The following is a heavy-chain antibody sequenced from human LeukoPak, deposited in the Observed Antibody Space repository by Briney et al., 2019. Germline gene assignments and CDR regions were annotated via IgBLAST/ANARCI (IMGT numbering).Heavy chain of an antibody. V-gene: IGHV4-61*02. CDR3: ARETKDIYSPSWGLYDTYYYIDA. CDR1: PGSMDSGLYY. J-gene: IGHJ6*03. D-gene: IGHD5/OR15-5a*01. CDR2: ISNNGGT. Sequence: SETLSLTCAVSPGSMDSGLYYWTWIRQPAGQGLEWIGRISNNGGTAYNPSLRSRVTITLDTSNNHLSLKVTSVTAADTAVYYCARETKDIYSPSWGLYDTYYYIDAWGKGTTVTVSS.